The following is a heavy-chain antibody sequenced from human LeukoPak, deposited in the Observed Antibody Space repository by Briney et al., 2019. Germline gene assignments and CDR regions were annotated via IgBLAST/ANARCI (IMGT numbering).Heavy chain of an antibody. CDR3: ARCLAAAGSSPVAH. J-gene: IGHJ5*02. CDR2: IYYSGST. D-gene: IGHD6-13*01. Sequence: SETLSLTCTISGGSISSYYWSWIRQPPGKGLECIGYIYYSGSTNYNPSLKSRVTISIDTSKNQFSLKLRSVTAADTAVYYCARCLAAAGSSPVAHWGQGTLVTVSS. V-gene: IGHV4-59*01. CDR1: GGSISSYY.